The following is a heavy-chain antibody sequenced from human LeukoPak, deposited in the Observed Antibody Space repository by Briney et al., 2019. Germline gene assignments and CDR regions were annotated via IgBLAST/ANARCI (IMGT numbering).Heavy chain of an antibody. J-gene: IGHJ5*02. V-gene: IGHV4-39*07. CDR2: IYYSGST. CDR1: GGSISSSSYY. Sequence: SQTLSLTCTVSGGSISSSSYYWGWIRQPPGKGREWIGSIYYSGSTYYNPSLKSRVTISVDTSKNQFSLKLSSVTAADTAVYYCARALQPYCSSTSCYMGNWFDPWGPGTLVTVSS. CDR3: ARALQPYCSSTSCYMGNWFDP. D-gene: IGHD2-2*02.